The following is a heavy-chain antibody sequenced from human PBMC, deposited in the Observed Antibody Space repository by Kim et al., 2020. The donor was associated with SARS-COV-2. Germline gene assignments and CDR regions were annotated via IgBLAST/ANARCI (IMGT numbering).Heavy chain of an antibody. CDR3: ARGQILYGDYVFHVPLYYYYYMDV. CDR2: MNPNSGNT. J-gene: IGHJ6*03. D-gene: IGHD4-17*01. Sequence: ASVKVSCKASGYIFTSYDINWVRQATGQGLEWMGWMNPNSGNTGYAQKFQGRVTMTRNTSISTAYMELSSLRSEDTAVYYCARGQILYGDYVFHVPLYYYYYMDVWGKGTTVTVSS. CDR1: GYIFTSYD. V-gene: IGHV1-8*01.